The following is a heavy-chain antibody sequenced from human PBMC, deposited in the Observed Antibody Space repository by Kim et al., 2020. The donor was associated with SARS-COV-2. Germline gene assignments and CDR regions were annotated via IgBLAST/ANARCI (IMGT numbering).Heavy chain of an antibody. D-gene: IGHD3-16*02. CDR3: ARDVSADAFDI. J-gene: IGHJ3*02. V-gene: IGHV4-34*01. CDR2: T. Sequence: TNSNPSLKSRVTISVDTSKNQFSLKLSSVTAADTAVYYCARDVSADAFDIWGQGTMVTVSS.